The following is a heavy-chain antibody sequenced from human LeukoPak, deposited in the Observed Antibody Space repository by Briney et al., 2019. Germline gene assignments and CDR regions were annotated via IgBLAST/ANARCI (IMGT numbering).Heavy chain of an antibody. J-gene: IGHJ4*02. CDR3: GRDCVSGIDY. Sequence: SETLSLTCTVSGGSISSGDYYWSWIRQPPGKGLEWIGYIYYSGSTYYNPSLKSRVTISVDTSKNQFSLKLSSVTAADTAVYYCGRDCVSGIDYWGQGTLVTVSS. V-gene: IGHV4-30-4*08. CDR1: GGSISSGDYY. D-gene: IGHD2-21*01. CDR2: IYYSGST.